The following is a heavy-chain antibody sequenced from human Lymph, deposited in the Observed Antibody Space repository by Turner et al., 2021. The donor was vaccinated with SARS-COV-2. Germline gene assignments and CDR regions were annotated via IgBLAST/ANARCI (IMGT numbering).Heavy chain of an antibody. CDR2: MNQNSGNT. CDR3: ARGRYSGGGMDV. V-gene: IGHV1-8*02. Sequence: QVPLVQSGAEVKKPGASVKVSCKAPGYTFTSYDINGVRQATGQELEWMGWMNQNSGNTGYAQKFQGEITMTRNTSISTAYMEQSSVRSEDTAVYYCARGRYSGGGMDVWGQGTTVTVSS. CDR1: GYTFTSYD. D-gene: IGHD1-26*01. J-gene: IGHJ6*02.